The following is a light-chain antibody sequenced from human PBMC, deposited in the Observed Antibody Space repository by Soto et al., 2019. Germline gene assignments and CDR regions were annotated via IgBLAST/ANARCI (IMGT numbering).Light chain of an antibody. J-gene: IGLJ1*01. CDR1: SSNIGGNS. CDR2: YDD. V-gene: IGLV1-36*01. Sequence: QSVMTQPPSVSAAPGQTVTISCSGSSSNIGGNSVSWYQQLPGTAPKLLIYYDDLLPSGVSDRFSGSKSGTSASLAISGLQSEDEADYYCAAWDDSLNGYVFGTGTKVTVL. CDR3: AAWDDSLNGYV.